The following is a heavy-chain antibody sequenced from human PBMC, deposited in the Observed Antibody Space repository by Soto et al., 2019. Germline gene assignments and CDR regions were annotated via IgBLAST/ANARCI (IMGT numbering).Heavy chain of an antibody. CDR3: AKDSDFWSGYYSALDY. CDR1: GFTFSSYA. V-gene: IGHV3-23*01. Sequence: HPGGSLRLSCAASGFTFSSYAMIWVRQAPGKGLEWVSGISGTGGSTYYADSVKGRFTISRDNSKNTLYLQMNSLRAEDTAVYYCAKDSDFWSGYYSALDYWGQGTLVTVSS. D-gene: IGHD3-3*01. J-gene: IGHJ4*02. CDR2: ISGTGGST.